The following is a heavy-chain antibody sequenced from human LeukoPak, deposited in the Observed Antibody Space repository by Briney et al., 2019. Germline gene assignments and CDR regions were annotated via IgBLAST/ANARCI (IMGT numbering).Heavy chain of an antibody. CDR1: GYTFTVYY. J-gene: IGHJ4*02. V-gene: IGHV1-2*02. CDR2: INPNSGGT. D-gene: IGHD3-22*01. CDR3: ATSGITMIVVELDY. Sequence: GASVTVSCKASGYTFTVYYMHWVRQAPGQGLEWMGWINPNSGGTNYAQKFQGRVTMTRDTSISTAYMELSRLRSDDTAVYYCATSGITMIVVELDYWGQGTLVTVSS.